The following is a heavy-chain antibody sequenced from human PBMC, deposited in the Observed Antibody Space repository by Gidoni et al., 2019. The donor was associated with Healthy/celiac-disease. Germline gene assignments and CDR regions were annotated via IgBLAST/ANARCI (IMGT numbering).Heavy chain of an antibody. D-gene: IGHD3-22*01. CDR3: ARDPTMIEDYYYYGMDV. CDR1: GFTFSSYE. Sequence: EVQLVESGGGLVPPGGSLRLSCAASGFTFSSYEMNWVRKAPGKGLEWVSYISSSGSTIYYADSVKDRFTISRDNAKNSLYLQMNSLRAEDTAVYYCARDPTMIEDYYYYGMDVWGQGTTVTVSS. J-gene: IGHJ6*02. CDR2: ISSSGSTI. V-gene: IGHV3-48*03.